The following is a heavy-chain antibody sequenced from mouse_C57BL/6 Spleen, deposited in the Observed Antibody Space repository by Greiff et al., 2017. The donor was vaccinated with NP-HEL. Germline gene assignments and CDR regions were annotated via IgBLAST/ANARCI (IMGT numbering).Heavy chain of an antibody. CDR3: ASFITTVVDYYAMDY. CDR1: GYAFSSYW. J-gene: IGHJ4*01. Sequence: VQGVESGAELVKPGASVKISCKASGYAFSSYWMNWVKQRPGKGLEWIGQIYPGDGDTNYNGKFKGKATLTADKSSSTAYMQLSSLTSEDSAVYFCASFITTVVDYYAMDYWGQGTSVTVSS. CDR2: IYPGDGDT. V-gene: IGHV1-80*01. D-gene: IGHD1-1*01.